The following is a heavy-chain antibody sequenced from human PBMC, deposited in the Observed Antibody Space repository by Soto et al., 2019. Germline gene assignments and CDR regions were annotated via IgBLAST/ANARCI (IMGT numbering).Heavy chain of an antibody. J-gene: IGHJ4*02. CDR3: AREEGASRGGIVGY. D-gene: IGHD1-26*01. CDR1: GGSISSGDYY. V-gene: IGHV4-30-4*01. Sequence: QVQLQESGPGLVKPSQSLSLTCTVSGGSISSGDYYWSWIRQPPGKGLEWIGYIYYSGSTYYNPSLKSRVTISVDTSKNQFSLKLSSLTAADTAVYYCAREEGASRGGIVGYWGQGTLVTVSS. CDR2: IYYSGST.